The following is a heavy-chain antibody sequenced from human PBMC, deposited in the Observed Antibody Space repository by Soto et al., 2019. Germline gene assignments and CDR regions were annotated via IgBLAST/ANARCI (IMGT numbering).Heavy chain of an antibody. Sequence: PGESLKISCKGSGYSFTSYWIGWVRQMPGKGLEWMGIIYPGDSDTRYSLSFQGQVTISADKSISTAYLQWSSLKASDTAMYYCARSGYYDSSGYYFPSHFDYWGQGTLVTVSS. V-gene: IGHV5-51*01. CDR1: GYSFTSYW. D-gene: IGHD3-22*01. CDR2: IYPGDSDT. J-gene: IGHJ4*02. CDR3: ARSGYYDSSGYYFPSHFDY.